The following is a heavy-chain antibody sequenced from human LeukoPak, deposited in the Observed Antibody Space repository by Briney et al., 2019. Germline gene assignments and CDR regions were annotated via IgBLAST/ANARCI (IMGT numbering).Heavy chain of an antibody. CDR3: ASRKLGNDY. Sequence: SGTLSLTCTVSGGSVSDYYWSWIRQSPGKGLEWIGYIYYTGSSSYNPSLRSRVTISADTSKNQFSLKLSSVTAADTAVYYCASRKLGNDYWGQGTLVTVSS. D-gene: IGHD7-27*01. CDR1: GGSVSDYY. V-gene: IGHV4-59*02. CDR2: IYYTGSS. J-gene: IGHJ4*01.